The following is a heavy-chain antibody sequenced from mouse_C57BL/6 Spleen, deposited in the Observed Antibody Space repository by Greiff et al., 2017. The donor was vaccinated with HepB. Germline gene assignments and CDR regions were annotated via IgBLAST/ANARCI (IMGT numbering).Heavy chain of an antibody. D-gene: IGHD2-4*01. V-gene: IGHV3-6*01. CDR3: ASYDYDGAWYFDV. CDR1: GYSITSGYY. J-gene: IGHJ1*03. Sequence: EVKLMESGPGLVKPSQSLSLTCSVTGYSITSGYYWNWIRQFPGNKLEWMGYISYDGSNNYNPSLKNRISITRDTSKNQFFLKLNSVTTEDTATYYCASYDYDGAWYFDVWGTGTTVTVSS. CDR2: ISYDGSN.